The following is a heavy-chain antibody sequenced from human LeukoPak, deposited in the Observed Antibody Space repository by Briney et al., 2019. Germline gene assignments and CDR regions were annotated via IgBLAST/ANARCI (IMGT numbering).Heavy chain of an antibody. Sequence: GGSLRLSCSASGFTFRNYYMTWLRQTPGKGLEWLSYISTSGDIMDYADSVKGRFTISRDNAKKSLYLQMNSLRAEDTAVYYCARGHFGVVLDYWGQGTLATVSS. J-gene: IGHJ4*02. CDR3: ARGHFGVVLDY. V-gene: IGHV3-11*04. CDR1: GFTFRNYY. D-gene: IGHD3-3*01. CDR2: ISTSGDIM.